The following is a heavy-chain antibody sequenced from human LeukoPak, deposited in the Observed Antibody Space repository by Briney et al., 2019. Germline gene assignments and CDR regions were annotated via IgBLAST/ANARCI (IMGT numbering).Heavy chain of an antibody. CDR1: GFTFSSYA. CDR2: ISYDGSNK. CDR3: ARGFNVLGAFDI. Sequence: GGSLRLSCAASGFTFSSYAMHWVRQAPGKGLEWVAAISYDGSNKYYADSVKGRFTISRDNSKNTLYLQMNSLRAEDTAVYYCARGFNVLGAFDIWGQGTMVTVSS. D-gene: IGHD3-10*01. J-gene: IGHJ3*02. V-gene: IGHV3-30*01.